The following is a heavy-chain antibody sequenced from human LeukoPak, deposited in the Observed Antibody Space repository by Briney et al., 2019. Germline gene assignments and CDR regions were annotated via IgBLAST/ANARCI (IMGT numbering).Heavy chain of an antibody. V-gene: IGHV4-61*02. CDR2: IYTSGST. Sequence: SETLSLTCTVSGGSISSGSYYWSWIRPPAGKGLEWIGRIYTSGSTNYNPSLKSRVTISVDTSKNQFSLKLSSVTAADTAVYYCAREGHDYYDSSGYYGRNWFDPWGQGTLVTVSS. CDR1: GGSISSGSYY. D-gene: IGHD3-22*01. J-gene: IGHJ5*02. CDR3: AREGHDYYDSSGYYGRNWFDP.